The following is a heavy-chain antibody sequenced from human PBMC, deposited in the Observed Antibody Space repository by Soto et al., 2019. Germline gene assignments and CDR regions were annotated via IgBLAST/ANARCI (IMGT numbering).Heavy chain of an antibody. CDR2: ISSSSDYT. D-gene: IGHD1-7*01. V-gene: IGHV3-11*06. Sequence: QVQVVESGGGLVKPGGSLRLSCAASGFTFSDYYMNWIRQAPGKGLEWVSYISSSSDYTKYADSVKGRFTISRDNAKSSLYLQMNSLRVEDTAVYYCARGGVRGTTSRGQVYNWGQGTLVTVSS. J-gene: IGHJ4*02. CDR3: ARGGVRGTTSRGQVYN. CDR1: GFTFSDYY.